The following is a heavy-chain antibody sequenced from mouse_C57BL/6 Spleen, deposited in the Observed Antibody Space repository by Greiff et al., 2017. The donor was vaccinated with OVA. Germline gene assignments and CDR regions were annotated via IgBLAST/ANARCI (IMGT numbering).Heavy chain of an antibody. CDR3: ERYPYYFDY. V-gene: IGHV1-74*01. D-gene: IGHD5-1-1*01. CDR1: GYTFTSYW. J-gene: IGHJ2*01. Sequence: VQLQQPGAELVKPGASVKVSCKASGYTFTSYWMHWVKQRPGQGLEWIGRIHPAGSDTNYNQKFKGQAKFTVDTSSSTAYMQLSSLTSEDSAVYCCERYPYYFDYWGQGTTLTVSA. CDR2: IHPAGSDT.